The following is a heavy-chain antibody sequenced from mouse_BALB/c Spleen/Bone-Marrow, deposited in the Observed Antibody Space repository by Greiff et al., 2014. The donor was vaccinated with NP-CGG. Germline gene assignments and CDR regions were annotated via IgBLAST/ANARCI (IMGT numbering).Heavy chain of an antibody. Sequence: VQLQQSGAELVKPGASVKMSCKASGYTFTSYWMHWVRQRPGQGLEWIGVIDPSDSYTSYIQKFKGKATLTVDTSSSTAYMQLSSLTSEDSAVYYCTRDAMDYCGQGTSVTVSS. CDR1: GYTFTSYW. J-gene: IGHJ4*01. CDR2: IDPSDSYT. CDR3: TRDAMDY. V-gene: IGHV1S127*01.